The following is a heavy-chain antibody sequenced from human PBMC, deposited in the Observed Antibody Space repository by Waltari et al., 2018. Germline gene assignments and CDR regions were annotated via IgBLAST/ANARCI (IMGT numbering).Heavy chain of an antibody. J-gene: IGHJ4*02. CDR2: MNPNSGNT. Sequence: VQLVQSGAEVKKPGASVKVSCKASGYTFTSYDINWVRQATGQGLGWIGWMNPNSGNTGYAQKFQGRVTITRNTSISTAYMELSSLRSEDTAVYYCARVSAYYYGSGSYAYWGQGTLVTVSS. CDR3: ARVSAYYYGSGSYAY. CDR1: GYTFTSYD. V-gene: IGHV1-8*03. D-gene: IGHD3-10*01.